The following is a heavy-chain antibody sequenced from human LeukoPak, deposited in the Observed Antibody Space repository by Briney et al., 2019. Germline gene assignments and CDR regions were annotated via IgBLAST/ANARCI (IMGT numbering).Heavy chain of an antibody. CDR3: ARASYSSSSNWFDP. CDR2: IYYSGST. Sequence: SETLSLTCTVSGGSISSYYWSWIRQPPGKGLEWIGYIYYSGSTNYNPSLKSRVTISVDTSKNQFSLKLSSETAADTAVYYCARASYSSSSNWFDPWGQGTLVTVSS. D-gene: IGHD6-13*01. J-gene: IGHJ5*02. CDR1: GGSISSYY. V-gene: IGHV4-59*01.